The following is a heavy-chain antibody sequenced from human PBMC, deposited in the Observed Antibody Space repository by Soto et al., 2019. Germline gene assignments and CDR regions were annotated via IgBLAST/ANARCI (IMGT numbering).Heavy chain of an antibody. V-gene: IGHV3-7*05. CDR3: AREEVAVTTVWDYYYAMDV. D-gene: IGHD4-17*01. CDR1: GFTFSNNW. J-gene: IGHJ6*02. Sequence: EMQLVESGGGLVQPGGSLRLSCAASGFTFSNNWMSWVRQAPGKGLEWVANKKQDGSEKNYVDSVKGRFTISRDNAKNSLYLQINSLRAEDTAVYYCAREEVAVTTVWDYYYAMDVWGQGTTVTVSS. CDR2: KKQDGSEK.